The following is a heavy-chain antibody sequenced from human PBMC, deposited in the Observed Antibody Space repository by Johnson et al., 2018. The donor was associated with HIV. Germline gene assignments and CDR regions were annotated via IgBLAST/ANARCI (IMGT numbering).Heavy chain of an antibody. CDR2: ISYDGSNK. V-gene: IGHV3-30*04. CDR3: AKEAADDALDI. D-gene: IGHD6-25*01. J-gene: IGHJ3*02. Sequence: QVYLLESGGGVVQPGRSLRLSCAASGFTFSSYAMHWVRQAPGKGLEWVAVISYDGSNKYYADSVKGRFTISRDNSKNTLYLQMNSLRAEDTAVYYCAKEAADDALDIWGQGTMVTVSS. CDR1: GFTFSSYA.